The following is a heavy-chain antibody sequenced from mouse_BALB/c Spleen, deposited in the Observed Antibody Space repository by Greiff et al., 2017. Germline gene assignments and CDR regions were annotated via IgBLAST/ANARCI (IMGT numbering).Heavy chain of an antibody. D-gene: IGHD2-1*01. CDR1: GYTFTSYW. CDR2: IYPGDGDT. J-gene: IGHJ2*01. CDR3: ARKGRNSYFDY. V-gene: IGHV1-87*01. Sequence: VQLQQSGAELARPGASVKLSCKASGYTFTSYWMQWVKQRPGQGLEWIGAIYPGDGDTRYTQKFKGKATLTADKSSSTAYMQLSSLASEDSAVYYCARKGRNSYFDYWGQGTTLTVAS.